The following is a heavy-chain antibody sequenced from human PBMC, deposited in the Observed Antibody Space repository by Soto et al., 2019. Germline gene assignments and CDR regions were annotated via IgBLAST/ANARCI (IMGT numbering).Heavy chain of an antibody. CDR2: ISYYGSNK. CDR3: AKAHGAAAWSLYGMDV. J-gene: IGHJ6*02. D-gene: IGHD6-13*01. CDR1: GFTFSIYG. V-gene: IGHV3-30*18. Sequence: GGSLRLSCSASGFTFSIYGMHWVLQAPGKGLEWVSVISYYGSNKYYADSVKGRFTISRDNSKNTLYLQMNSLRAEDTAVYYCAKAHGAAAWSLYGMDVWGQGTTVTVSS.